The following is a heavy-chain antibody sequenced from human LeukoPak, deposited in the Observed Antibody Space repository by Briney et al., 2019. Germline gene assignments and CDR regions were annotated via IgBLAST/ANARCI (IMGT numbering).Heavy chain of an antibody. Sequence: SETLSLTCTVSGGSISGYYWSWIRQPPGKGLEWIGFIHHSGSTGYNPSLKSRVTMSVDTSKNQFSLKLTSVTAADTAVYFCAGNRGDTSGYYYAWGQATLVTVSS. CDR2: IHHSGST. J-gene: IGHJ5*02. CDR3: AGNRGDTSGYYYA. V-gene: IGHV4-59*01. CDR1: GGSISGYY. D-gene: IGHD3-22*01.